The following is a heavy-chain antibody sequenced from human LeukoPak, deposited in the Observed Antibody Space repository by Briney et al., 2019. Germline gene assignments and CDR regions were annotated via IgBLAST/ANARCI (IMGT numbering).Heavy chain of an antibody. CDR3: AKSGRGSSLPYYFDY. J-gene: IGHJ4*02. Sequence: AGGSLRLSCAASGFTFSSYAMSWVRQAPGKGLEWVSAISGSGGSTYYADSVKGRFTISRDNSKNTLYLQMNSLRAEDTAVYYCAKSGRGSSLPYYFDYWGQGTLVTVSS. D-gene: IGHD6-6*01. CDR1: GFTFSSYA. CDR2: ISGSGGST. V-gene: IGHV3-23*01.